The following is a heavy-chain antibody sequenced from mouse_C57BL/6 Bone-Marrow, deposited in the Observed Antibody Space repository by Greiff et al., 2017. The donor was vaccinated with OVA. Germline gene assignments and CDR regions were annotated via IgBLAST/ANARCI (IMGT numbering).Heavy chain of an antibody. J-gene: IGHJ4*01. Sequence: EVQLKESVAELVRPGASVKLSCTASGFNIKNTYMHWVKQRPEQGLEWIGRIDPANDNTKYAPKFQGKATMTADTSSNTAYLQLSSLSSEDTAFYCCARGNFGSSFYAMDYWGQGTSVTVSS. CDR2: IDPANDNT. V-gene: IGHV14-3*01. CDR1: GFNIKNTY. D-gene: IGHD1-1*01. CDR3: ARGNFGSSFYAMDY.